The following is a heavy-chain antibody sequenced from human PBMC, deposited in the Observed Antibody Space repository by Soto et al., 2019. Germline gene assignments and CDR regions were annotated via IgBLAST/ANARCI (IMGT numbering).Heavy chain of an antibody. CDR1: GYTFTSYG. Sequence: QVQLVQSGAEVKKPGASVKVSCKASGYTFTSYGISWVRQAPGQGLEWMGWISAYNGNTNYAQKLQGRVTMTTDTSTGTAYMELRSLRSDDTAVYYCARDHIVVVPAAMDSYYYYGMDVWGQGTTVTVSS. D-gene: IGHD2-2*01. V-gene: IGHV1-18*01. J-gene: IGHJ6*02. CDR2: ISAYNGNT. CDR3: ARDHIVVVPAAMDSYYYYGMDV.